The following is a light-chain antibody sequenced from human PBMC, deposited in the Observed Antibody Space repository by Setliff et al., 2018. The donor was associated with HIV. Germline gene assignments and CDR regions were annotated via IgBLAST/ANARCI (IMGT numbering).Light chain of an antibody. J-gene: IGLJ1*01. V-gene: IGLV1-40*01. CDR2: GNV. Sequence: KRVTISCTGSSSNIGAGYDVHWYQQLPGTAPKLLIYGNVNRPSGVPDRFSGSKSGTSASLAITGLQADDEADYYCQSYDSSLSGSYVFGTGTKVTVL. CDR1: SSNIGAGYD. CDR3: QSYDSSLSGSYV.